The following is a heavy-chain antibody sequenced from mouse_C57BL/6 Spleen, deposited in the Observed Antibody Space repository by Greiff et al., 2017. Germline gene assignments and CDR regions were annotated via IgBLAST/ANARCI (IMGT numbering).Heavy chain of an antibody. D-gene: IGHD1-1*02. Sequence: EVMLVESGGGLVKPGGSLKLSCAASGFTFSSYAMSWVRQTPEKRLEWVATISDGGSYTYYPDNVKGRFTISRDNAKNNLYLQMSHLKSEDTAMYYCARDRGVGFAYWGQGTLVTVSA. V-gene: IGHV5-4*01. CDR1: GFTFSSYA. CDR2: ISDGGSYT. J-gene: IGHJ3*01. CDR3: ARDRGVGFAY.